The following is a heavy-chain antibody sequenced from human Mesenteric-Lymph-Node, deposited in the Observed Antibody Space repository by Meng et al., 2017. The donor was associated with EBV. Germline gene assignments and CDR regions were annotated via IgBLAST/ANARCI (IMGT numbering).Heavy chain of an antibody. CDR1: GYTFSRYA. J-gene: IGHJ4*02. CDR2: INTNTGKP. Sequence: QVQLVQSGSDLKKPGASVKVSCKASGYTFSRYAMNWVRQAPGQGLEWMGWINTNTGKPTYAQGLTGRFVFSLDTSVSTAYLQISSLKADDTAVYYCARASSSGPFDYWGQGTLVTVSS. D-gene: IGHD3-10*01. V-gene: IGHV7-4-1*02. CDR3: ARASSSGPFDY.